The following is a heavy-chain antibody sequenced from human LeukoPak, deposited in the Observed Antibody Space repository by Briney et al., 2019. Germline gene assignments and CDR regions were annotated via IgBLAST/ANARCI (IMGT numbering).Heavy chain of an antibody. D-gene: IGHD3-22*01. CDR3: ATPGLYYYDSSGRYAFDI. CDR2: INPNSGGT. V-gene: IGHV1-2*02. J-gene: IGHJ3*02. Sequence: ASVKVSCKASGYTFTGYYMHWVRQAPGQGLEWMGWINPNSGGTNYAQKFQGRVTMTRDTSISTAYMELSRLRSDDTAVYYCATPGLYYYDSSGRYAFDIWGQGTMVTVSS. CDR1: GYTFTGYY.